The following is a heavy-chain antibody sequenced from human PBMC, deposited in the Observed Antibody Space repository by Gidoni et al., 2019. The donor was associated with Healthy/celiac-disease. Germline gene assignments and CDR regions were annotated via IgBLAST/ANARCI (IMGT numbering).Heavy chain of an antibody. V-gene: IGHV4-30-2*01. CDR1: GGSISSGGYS. Sequence: QLQLQDSGSGLVKPSQTLSLTCAVSGGSISSGGYSWSWIRQPPGKGLEWIGYIYHSGSTYYNPSLKSRVTISVDRSKNQFSRKLSSVTAADTAVYYCARGEDRDLLIDYWYFDLWGRGTLVTVSS. J-gene: IGHJ2*01. CDR2: IYHSGST. CDR3: ARGEDRDLLIDYWYFDL. D-gene: IGHD3-16*01.